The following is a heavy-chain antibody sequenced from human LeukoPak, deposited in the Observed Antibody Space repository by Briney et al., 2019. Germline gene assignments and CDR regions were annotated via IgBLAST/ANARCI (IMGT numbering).Heavy chain of an antibody. CDR3: ARDYCSGVSCVDL. Sequence: GGSLRLSCAASGFAFSRYGMHWVRQAPGKGLEWVAVIGHDGNNKYYADSVKGRFTISRDNSKNTLYLEVNSLRAEDTAVYYCARDYCSGVSCVDLWGQGALVTVSS. CDR2: IGHDGNNK. CDR1: GFAFSRYG. V-gene: IGHV3-33*01. J-gene: IGHJ5*02. D-gene: IGHD2-15*01.